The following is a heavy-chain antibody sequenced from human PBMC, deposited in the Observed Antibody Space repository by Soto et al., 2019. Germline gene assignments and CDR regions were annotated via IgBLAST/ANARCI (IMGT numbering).Heavy chain of an antibody. D-gene: IGHD6-19*01. Sequence: GGSLRLSCAASGFTFDDYTMHWVRQAPGKGLEWVSLISWDGGSTYYADSVKGRFTISRDNSKNSLYLHMNSLRTEDTALYYCAKDFRRAGSRTPEYYYYGMDVWGQGTTVTVSS. CDR1: GFTFDDYT. CDR3: AKDFRRAGSRTPEYYYYGMDV. V-gene: IGHV3-43*01. J-gene: IGHJ6*02. CDR2: ISWDGGST.